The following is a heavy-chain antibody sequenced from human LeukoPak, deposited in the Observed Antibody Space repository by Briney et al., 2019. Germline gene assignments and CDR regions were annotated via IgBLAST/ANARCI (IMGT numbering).Heavy chain of an antibody. CDR2: ISGSGGST. J-gene: IGHJ4*02. CDR3: AKWSSGSPGDY. CDR1: GFTFSNYA. V-gene: IGHV3-23*01. D-gene: IGHD1-26*01. Sequence: GGSLRLSCAASGFTFSNYAMSWVRQAPGKGLEWVSGISGSGGSTYYADSVKGRFTISRDNSKNTLYLQMNSLRAEDTAVHYCAKWSSGSPGDYWGQGTLVTVSS.